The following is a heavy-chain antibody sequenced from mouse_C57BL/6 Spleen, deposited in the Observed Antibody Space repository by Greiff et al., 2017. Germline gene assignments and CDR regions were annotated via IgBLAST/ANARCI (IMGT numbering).Heavy chain of an antibody. Sequence: QVQLKEPGPGLVAPSQSLSITCTVSGFSLTSYGVSWVRQTPGKGLEWLGVIWGDGSTNYHSALISRLSISKENAKTLVFLKLNSLHTDDTATYYLANPRRGVYAMAYWGQGTSVTVSS. V-gene: IGHV2-3*01. CDR1: GFSLTSYG. J-gene: IGHJ4*01. CDR2: IWGDGST. CDR3: ANPRRGVYAMAY.